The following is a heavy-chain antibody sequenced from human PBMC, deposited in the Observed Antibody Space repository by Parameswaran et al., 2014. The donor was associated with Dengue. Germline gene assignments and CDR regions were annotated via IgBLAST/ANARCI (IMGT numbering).Heavy chain of an antibody. CDR2: ISGSGGST. Sequence: VRQAPGKGLEWVSAISGSGGSTYYADSVKGRFTISRDNSKNTLYLQMNSLRAEDMAVYYCAKALSSSYYFDYWGQGTLVTVSS. V-gene: IGHV3-23*01. D-gene: IGHD6-6*01. CDR3: AKALSSSYYFDY. J-gene: IGHJ4*02.